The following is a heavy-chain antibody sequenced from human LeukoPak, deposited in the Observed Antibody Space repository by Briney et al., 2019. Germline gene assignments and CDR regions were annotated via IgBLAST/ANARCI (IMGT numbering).Heavy chain of an antibody. J-gene: IGHJ4*02. CDR2: VNPNTGDT. CDR1: GYTFLRYA. Sequence: ASVKVSCQASGYTFLRYAMNWVRQAPGQGLEWMGWVNPNTGDTHYAQQFQGRVTMRRDTSISTASMELIRLRSDNTAVYYCARLTTMTKALDFWGQGTLVTVPS. D-gene: IGHD4-17*01. CDR3: ARLTTMTKALDF. V-gene: IGHV1-2*02.